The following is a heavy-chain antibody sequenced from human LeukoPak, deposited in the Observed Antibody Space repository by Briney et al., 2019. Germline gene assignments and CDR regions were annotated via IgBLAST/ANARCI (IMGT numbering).Heavy chain of an antibody. CDR1: GYSFTYYW. J-gene: IGHJ5*02. CDR3: PRHASVAGREDWSDP. D-gene: IGHD6-19*01. CDR2: IYPGDSTV. V-gene: IGHV5-51*01. Sequence: GESLKISCKGSGYSFTYYWIAWVRQMPGNGLEWIGSIYPGDSTVMYGPAFQGQVSISADKSISSAYLQWRSLKSSDTAMYYSPRHASVAGREDWSDPWGQGTFVSVSS.